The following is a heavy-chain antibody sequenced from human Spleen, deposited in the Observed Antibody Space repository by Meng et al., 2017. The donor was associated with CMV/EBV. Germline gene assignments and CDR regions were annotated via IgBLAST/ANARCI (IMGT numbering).Heavy chain of an antibody. Sequence: SETLSLTCAVYGGSFSGYYWSWIRQPPEKGLEWIGEINHSGSTNYNPSLKSRVTISVDTSKNQFSLKLSSVTAADTAVYYCARDREGTGTMDAFDIWGQGTMVTVSS. D-gene: IGHD1-7*01. V-gene: IGHV4-34*01. CDR3: ARDREGTGTMDAFDI. CDR2: INHSGST. J-gene: IGHJ3*02. CDR1: GGSFSGYY.